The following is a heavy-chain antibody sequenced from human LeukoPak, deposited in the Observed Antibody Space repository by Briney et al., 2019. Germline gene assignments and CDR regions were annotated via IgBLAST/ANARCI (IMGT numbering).Heavy chain of an antibody. D-gene: IGHD3-10*01. V-gene: IGHV3-30*18. CDR1: GLTFSSYG. CDR3: AKGLLWFGEMDAFDI. J-gene: IGHJ3*02. Sequence: GRSLRLSCAASGLTFSSYGMHWVRQAPGKGLEWVAVISYDGSNKNYADSVKGRFTISRDNSKNTLYLQMNSLRAEDTAVYYCAKGLLWFGEMDAFDIWGQGTMVTVSS. CDR2: ISYDGSNK.